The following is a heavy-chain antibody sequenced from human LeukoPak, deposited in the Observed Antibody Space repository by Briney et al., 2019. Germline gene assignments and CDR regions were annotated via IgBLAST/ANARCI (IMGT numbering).Heavy chain of an antibody. J-gene: IGHJ4*02. CDR2: ITGGGNTI. D-gene: IGHD3-10*01. CDR3: VRANYGFDY. CDR1: GFTFSDYY. V-gene: IGHV3-11*04. Sequence: TGGSLRLSCAASGFTFSDYYMSWLRQAPGKGLEWISYITGGGNTIEYGDSVKGRFTISRDNAKNSLFLQMNSLRTEDTAVYYCVRANYGFDYWGQGTLVTVSS.